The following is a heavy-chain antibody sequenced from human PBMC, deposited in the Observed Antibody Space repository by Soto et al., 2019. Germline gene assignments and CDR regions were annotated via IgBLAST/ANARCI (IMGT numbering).Heavy chain of an antibody. CDR2: IFYTGST. CDR1: GGFVNSVNNY. V-gene: IGHV4-30-4*01. D-gene: IGHD6-13*01. CDR3: ARGQQPDY. Sequence: SETLSLTCTVSGGFVNSVNNYWSWIRQPPGKGLEWLGYIFYTGSTYYNPSLKSRVTISVDTSKNQFSLKLSSVTAADTAVYYCARGQQPDYWGQGTLVTVSS. J-gene: IGHJ4*02.